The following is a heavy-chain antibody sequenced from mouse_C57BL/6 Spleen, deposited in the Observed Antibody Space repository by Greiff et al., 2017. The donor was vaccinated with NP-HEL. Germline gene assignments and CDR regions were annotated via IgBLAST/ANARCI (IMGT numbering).Heavy chain of an antibody. Sequence: EVKLVESEGGLVQPGSSMKLSCTASGFTFSDYYMAWVRQVPEKGLEWVANINYDGSSTYYLDSLKSRFIISRDNAKNILYLQMSSLKSEDTATYYCARVLDSSGYGFAYWGQGTLVTVSA. D-gene: IGHD3-2*02. CDR3: ARVLDSSGYGFAY. CDR1: GFTFSDYY. CDR2: INYDGSST. J-gene: IGHJ3*01. V-gene: IGHV5-16*01.